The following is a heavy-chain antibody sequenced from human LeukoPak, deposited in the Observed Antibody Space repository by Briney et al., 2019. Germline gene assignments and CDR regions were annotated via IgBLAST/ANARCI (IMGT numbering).Heavy chain of an antibody. Sequence: GGSLRLSCAASGFTFSSYAMSWVRQAPGKGLEWVSGISSSGGSTYYADSVKGRFTISRDNSRNTLYLLMNSLRAEDTAVYYCAKDYNSGWYFFDYWGQGALVTVSS. CDR1: GFTFSSYA. CDR3: AKDYNSGWYFFDY. D-gene: IGHD6-19*01. V-gene: IGHV3-23*01. CDR2: ISSSGGST. J-gene: IGHJ4*02.